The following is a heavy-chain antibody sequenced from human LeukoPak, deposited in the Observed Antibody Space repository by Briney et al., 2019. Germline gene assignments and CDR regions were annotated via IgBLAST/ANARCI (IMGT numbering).Heavy chain of an antibody. J-gene: IGHJ6*03. CDR2: ISAYNGNT. Sequence: GASVKLSCKASGYTFTSYGISWVRQAPGQGREWMGWISAYNGNTNYAQKLQGRVTITTDTSTSTAYMELRSLRSDDTAVYYCARAEGAVAGHYYYMDVWGKGDTVTASS. D-gene: IGHD6-19*01. CDR1: GYTFTSYG. CDR3: ARAEGAVAGHYYYMDV. V-gene: IGHV1-18*01.